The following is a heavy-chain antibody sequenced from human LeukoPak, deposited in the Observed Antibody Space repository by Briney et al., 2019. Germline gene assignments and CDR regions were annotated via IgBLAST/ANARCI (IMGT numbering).Heavy chain of an antibody. CDR3: AREVPHCSGGSCPYYYDSSGPGDY. CDR1: GYTFTGYY. Sequence: ASVKVSCKASGYTFTGYYMHWVRQAPGQGLEWMGWINPNSGGTNYAQKFQGRVTMTRDTSISTAYMELSRLRSDDTAVYYCAREVPHCSGGSCPYYYDSSGPGDYWGQGTLVTVSS. J-gene: IGHJ4*02. CDR2: INPNSGGT. D-gene: IGHD3-22*01. V-gene: IGHV1-2*02.